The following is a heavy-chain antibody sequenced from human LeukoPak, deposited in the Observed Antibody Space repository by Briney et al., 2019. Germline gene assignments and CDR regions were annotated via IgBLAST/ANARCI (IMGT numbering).Heavy chain of an antibody. V-gene: IGHV4-4*07. J-gene: IGHJ3*02. D-gene: IGHD3-10*01. CDR1: GGSLSSYY. CDR2: IYTSGST. Sequence: PSETLSLTCTVSGGSLSSYYWNWIRQPAGKGLEWIGRIYTSGSTNYNPSLKSRVTMSVDTSKNQFSLKLSSVTAADTAVYYRARDKSRTYGSADAFDIWGQGTMVTVSS. CDR3: ARDKSRTYGSADAFDI.